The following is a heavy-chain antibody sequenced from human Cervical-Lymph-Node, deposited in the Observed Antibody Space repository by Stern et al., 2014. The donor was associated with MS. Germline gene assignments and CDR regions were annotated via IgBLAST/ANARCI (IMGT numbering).Heavy chain of an antibody. D-gene: IGHD5-18*01. CDR2: GGVLNGDT. CDR1: GITFSHSA. V-gene: IGHV1-58*01. J-gene: IGHJ5*02. Sequence: QLVQSGPEVKKPGTSVKVSCKASGITFSHSAVQWLRQARGQRLELIGWGGVLNGDTNYAQSFQERVTITRDMSTSTVYMELRSLRSEDTAVYYCASERYTYYDDQRPPGGFGPWGQGTLVTVSS. CDR3: ASERYTYYDDQRPPGGFGP.